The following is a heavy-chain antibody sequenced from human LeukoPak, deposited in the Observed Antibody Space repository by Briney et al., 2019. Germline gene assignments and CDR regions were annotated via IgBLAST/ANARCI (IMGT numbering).Heavy chain of an antibody. V-gene: IGHV1-2*02. J-gene: IGHJ4*02. CDR1: GFTFSAST. Sequence: GGSLRLSCVASGFTFSASTMHWVRQAPGQGLEWMGWINPNSGGTNYAQKFQGRVTMTRDTSISTAYMELSRLRSDDTAVYYCAIRSTPSGYVMYYFDYWGQGTLVTVSS. D-gene: IGHD5-12*01. CDR3: AIRSTPSGYVMYYFDY. CDR2: INPNSGGT.